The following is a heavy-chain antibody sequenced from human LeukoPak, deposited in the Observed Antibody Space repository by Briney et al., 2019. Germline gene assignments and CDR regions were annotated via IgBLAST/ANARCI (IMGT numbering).Heavy chain of an antibody. CDR1: GGSISSSNYY. CDR3: ARYLGGCSGGTCYTNDAFDI. V-gene: IGHV4-39*07. CDR2: ISYSGST. Sequence: PSETLSLTCTVSGGSISSSNYYWGWIRQPPGKGLEWIGSISYSGSTYYNPSLKSRVTMSVDTSKNQFSLKLNSVTAADTAVYYCARYLGGCSGGTCYTNDAFDIWGQGTMVTVSS. D-gene: IGHD2-15*01. J-gene: IGHJ3*02.